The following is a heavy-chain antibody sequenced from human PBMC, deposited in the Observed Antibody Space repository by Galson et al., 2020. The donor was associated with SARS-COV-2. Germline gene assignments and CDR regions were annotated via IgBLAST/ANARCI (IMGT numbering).Heavy chain of an antibody. D-gene: IGHD3-16*01. J-gene: IGHJ2*01. CDR2: IYPNGRT. Sequence: SQTPSLTCAVSGYSVSTTNYWGWVRLAPGKGLEWIGSIYPNGRTYYNPSLESRVTTSVDTSRNQFSLTLASVTAADTAFYYCARQGVNMIWLVSVPGWLFDLWGRGTLVTVSS. CDR1: GYSVSTTNY. CDR3: ARQGVNMIWLVSVPGWLFDL. V-gene: IGHV4-38-2*01.